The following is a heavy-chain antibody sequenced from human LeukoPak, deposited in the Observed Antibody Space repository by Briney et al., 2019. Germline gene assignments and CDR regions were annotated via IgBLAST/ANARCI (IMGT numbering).Heavy chain of an antibody. J-gene: IGHJ6*04. CDR2: INHSGST. D-gene: IGHD3-10*01. CDR3: ARLNMVRGMDV. Sequence: PSETLSLTCAVYGESFNDYYWSWIRQPPGKGLEWIGEINHSGSTNYNPSLKSRVTISVDTSKNQFSLKLSSVTAADTAVYYCARLNMVRGMDVWGKGTTVTISS. CDR1: GESFNDYY. V-gene: IGHV4-34*01.